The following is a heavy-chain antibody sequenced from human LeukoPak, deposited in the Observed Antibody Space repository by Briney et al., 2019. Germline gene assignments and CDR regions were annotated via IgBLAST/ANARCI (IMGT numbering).Heavy chain of an antibody. CDR3: ARTTTAMDAFDI. CDR1: GFTFSSYG. Sequence: PGGSLRLSCSASGFTFSSYGMHCVRQAPGKGLEWVAVISYDGSNKYYADSVKGRFTISRDNAKNSLYLQMNSLRAEDTAVYYCARTTTAMDAFDIWGQGTMVTVSS. J-gene: IGHJ3*02. V-gene: IGHV3-30*03. D-gene: IGHD5-18*01. CDR2: ISYDGSNK.